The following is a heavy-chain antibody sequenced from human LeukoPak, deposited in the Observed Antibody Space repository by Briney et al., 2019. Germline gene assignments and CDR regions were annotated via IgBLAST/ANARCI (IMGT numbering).Heavy chain of an antibody. Sequence: GGSLRLSCAASGFTFSSYSMNWVRQAPGKGLEWVSSISSSSSYIYYADSVKGRFTISRDNAKNSLYLQMNSLRAEDTALYYCAREAAEGSDAFDIWGQGTMVTVSS. CDR2: ISSSSSYI. CDR3: AREAAEGSDAFDI. V-gene: IGHV3-21*04. D-gene: IGHD6-25*01. CDR1: GFTFSSYS. J-gene: IGHJ3*02.